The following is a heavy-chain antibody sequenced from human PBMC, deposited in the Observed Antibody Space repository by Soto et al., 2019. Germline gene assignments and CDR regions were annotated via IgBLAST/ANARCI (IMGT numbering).Heavy chain of an antibody. Sequence: QVQLVESGGGVVQPGRSLRLSCAASGFTFSTYPMHWVRQAPGKGLEWVALISFDGNNKYYTDSVKGRFTISRDNSMNTLDLQMNSLRTGDTAVYYCARERSSGYYPHYNMDVCGRGTTVTVCS. CDR1: GFTFSTYP. CDR3: ARERSSGYYPHYNMDV. D-gene: IGHD3-22*01. CDR2: ISFDGNNK. V-gene: IGHV3-30-3*01. J-gene: IGHJ6*02.